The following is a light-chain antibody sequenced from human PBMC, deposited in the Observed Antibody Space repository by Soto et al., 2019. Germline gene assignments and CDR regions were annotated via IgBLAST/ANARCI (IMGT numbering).Light chain of an antibody. V-gene: IGLV2-11*01. CDR3: CSYAGSYTLV. CDR1: SSDVGGYYY. Sequence: QSALTQPRSVSGSPGQSVTISCTGTSSDVGGYYYVSWYQHHPGKAPKVMIYDVSKRPSGVPDRFSGSKSGNTASLTISGLQAEAEADYYCCSYAGSYTLVFGGGTKLTVL. J-gene: IGLJ2*01. CDR2: DVS.